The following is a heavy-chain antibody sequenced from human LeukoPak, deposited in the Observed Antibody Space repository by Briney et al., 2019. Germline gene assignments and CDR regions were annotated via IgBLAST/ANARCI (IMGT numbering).Heavy chain of an antibody. D-gene: IGHD6-13*01. V-gene: IGHV3-7*03. CDR3: ARSIPYGTTWYGRSDY. CDR1: GFPFSSYS. CDR2: IKPDGTTK. J-gene: IGHJ4*02. Sequence: GGPLRLSCAASGFPFSSYSMTWVRQAPGKGLEWVANIKPDGTTKFYVDSVKGRFTISRDNALNSLYLQMNSLRAEDTAIYYCARSIPYGTTWYGRSDYWGQGTLVTVSS.